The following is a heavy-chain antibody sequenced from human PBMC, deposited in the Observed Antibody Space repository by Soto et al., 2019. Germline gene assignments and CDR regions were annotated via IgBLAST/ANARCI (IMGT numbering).Heavy chain of an antibody. D-gene: IGHD5-18*01. CDR3: ARAVRGYNYEIRYDY. V-gene: IGHV1-3*01. CDR2: LNAGNGDT. J-gene: IGHJ4*02. CDR1: GYTFTTYA. Sequence: QVQLVQSGAEVKEPGASVKVSCKASGYTFTTYAMHWVRQAPGQRLEWMGWLNAGNGDTKYSQKFQGRVSITRDTSASTAYMELSSLRSEDTAVYYCARAVRGYNYEIRYDYWGQGTLVTVSS.